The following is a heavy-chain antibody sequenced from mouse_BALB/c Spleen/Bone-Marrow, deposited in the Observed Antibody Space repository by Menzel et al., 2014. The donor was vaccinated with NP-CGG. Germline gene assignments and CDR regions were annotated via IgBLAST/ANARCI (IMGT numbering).Heavy chain of an antibody. Sequence: DVQLQESGGDLVKPGGSLKLSCAASGFTFSSYGMSWVRQTPDKRLEWVATINSGGVNTYYIDSVKGRFTISRDNAKNTLYLQMSSLKSEDTAMYHCARRGNWDGRAAMDYWGQGTSVTVSS. J-gene: IGHJ4*01. CDR2: INSGGVNT. V-gene: IGHV5-6*02. CDR3: ARRGNWDGRAAMDY. D-gene: IGHD4-1*01. CDR1: GFTFSSYG.